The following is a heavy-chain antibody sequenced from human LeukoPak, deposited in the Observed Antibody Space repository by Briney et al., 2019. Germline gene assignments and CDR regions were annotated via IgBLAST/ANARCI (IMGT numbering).Heavy chain of an antibody. CDR2: IRSKANSYAT. Sequence: GGSLKLSCAASGFTFSGSAMHWVRQASGKGLEWVGRIRSKANSYATAYAASVKGRFTISRDDSKNTAYLQMNSLKTDDTAAYYCNQNSGPVYYHMDVWGKGTTVTVSS. CDR1: GFTFSGSA. D-gene: IGHD6-19*01. CDR3: NQNSGPVYYHMDV. J-gene: IGHJ6*03. V-gene: IGHV3-73*01.